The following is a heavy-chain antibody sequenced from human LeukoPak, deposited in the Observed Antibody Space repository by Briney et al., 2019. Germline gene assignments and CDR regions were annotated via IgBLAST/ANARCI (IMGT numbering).Heavy chain of an antibody. CDR1: GFTFSSYW. D-gene: IGHD2-15*01. J-gene: IGHJ2*01. CDR2: IYSGGGT. V-gene: IGHV3-66*01. CDR3: AREGYCSGGTCYSGLWYFDL. Sequence: GGSLRLSCAASGFTFSSYWMSWVRQAPGKGLEWVSIIYSGGGTYYTDSVKGRFTISRDNSKNTLYLQMNSLRAEDTAVYYCAREGYCSGGTCYSGLWYFDLWGRGTLVTVS.